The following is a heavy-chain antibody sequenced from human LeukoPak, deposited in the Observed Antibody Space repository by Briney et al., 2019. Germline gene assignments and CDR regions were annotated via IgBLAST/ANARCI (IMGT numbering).Heavy chain of an antibody. J-gene: IGHJ4*02. CDR2: IYYSGST. D-gene: IGHD3-22*01. CDR1: GGSFSGYY. V-gene: IGHV4-59*12. CDR3: ARDSSGYHGFDY. Sequence: PSETLSLTCAVYGGSFSGYYWSWIRQPPGKGLEWIGYIYYSGSTNYNPSLKSRVTISVDTSKNQFSLKLSSVTAADTAVYYCARDSSGYHGFDYWGQGTLVTVSS.